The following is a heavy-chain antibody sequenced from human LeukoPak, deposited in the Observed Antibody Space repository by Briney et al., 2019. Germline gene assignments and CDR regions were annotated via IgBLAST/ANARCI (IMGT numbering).Heavy chain of an antibody. CDR2: ISAYNGNT. V-gene: IGHV1-18*01. CDR1: GYTFTSYG. D-gene: IGHD6-6*01. J-gene: IGHJ4*02. Sequence: ASVKVSCKASGYTFTSYGISWVRQAPGQGLEWMGWISAYNGNTNYALKLQGRVTMTTDTSTSTAYMELRSLRSDDTAVYYCARWSIAARRGDYWGQGTLVTVSS. CDR3: ARWSIAARRGDY.